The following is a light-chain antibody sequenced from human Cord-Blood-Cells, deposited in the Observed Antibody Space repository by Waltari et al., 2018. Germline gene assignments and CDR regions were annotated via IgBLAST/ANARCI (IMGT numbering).Light chain of an antibody. V-gene: IGKV4-1*01. J-gene: IGKJ1*01. CDR2: WAS. Sequence: DIVMIQSLYSLAMYLVERATINFKSSQSVLYSSNNKNYLDWYQQKPGQPPKLLIYWASTRESGVPDRFSGSGSGTDFTLTISSLQAEDVAVYYCQQYYSTPWTFGQGTKVEIK. CDR3: QQYYSTPWT. CDR1: QSVLYSSNNKNY.